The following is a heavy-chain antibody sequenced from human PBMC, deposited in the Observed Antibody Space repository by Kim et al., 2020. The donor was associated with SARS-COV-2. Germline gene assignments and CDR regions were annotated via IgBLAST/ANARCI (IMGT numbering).Heavy chain of an antibody. Sequence: ASVKVSCKASGYTFTSYDINWVRQATGQGLEWMGWMNPNSGNTGYAQKFQGRVTMTRNTSISTAYMELSSLRSEDTAVYYCACTWLQLQSNYYYGMDVWGQGTTVTVSS. J-gene: IGHJ6*02. CDR3: ACTWLQLQSNYYYGMDV. V-gene: IGHV1-8*01. D-gene: IGHD5-12*01. CDR1: GYTFTSYD. CDR2: MNPNSGNT.